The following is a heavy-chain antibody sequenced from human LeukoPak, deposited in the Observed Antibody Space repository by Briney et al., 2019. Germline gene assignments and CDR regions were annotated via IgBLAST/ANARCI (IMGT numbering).Heavy chain of an antibody. Sequence: GESLKISCKGSGYSFTSYWIGWVRQMPGKGLEWMGIIYPGDSDTRYSPSFQGQITISADKSISTAYLQWSSLKASDTAMYYCARRNSKAVYGMDVWGQGTTVTVSS. J-gene: IGHJ6*02. D-gene: IGHD6-13*01. CDR1: GYSFTSYW. CDR2: IYPGDSDT. CDR3: ARRNSKAVYGMDV. V-gene: IGHV5-51*01.